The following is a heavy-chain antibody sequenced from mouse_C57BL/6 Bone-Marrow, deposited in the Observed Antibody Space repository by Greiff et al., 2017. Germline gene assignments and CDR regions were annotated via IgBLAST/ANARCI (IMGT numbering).Heavy chain of an antibody. CDR1: GFNIKDDY. Sequence: VQLQQSGAELVRPGASVKLSCTASGFNIKDDYMHWVKQRPEQGLEWIGWIDPENGDTEYASKFQGKATITADTSSNTAYPQLSSLTSEDTAVYYCTKGGDGYWGQGTTLTVSS. J-gene: IGHJ2*01. D-gene: IGHD3-3*01. CDR2: IDPENGDT. V-gene: IGHV14-4*01. CDR3: TKGGDGY.